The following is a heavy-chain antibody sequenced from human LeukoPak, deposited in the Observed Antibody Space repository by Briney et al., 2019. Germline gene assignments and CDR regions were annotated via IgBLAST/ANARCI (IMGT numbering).Heavy chain of an antibody. CDR2: INTNTGNP. CDR1: GYTFTSYG. D-gene: IGHD2-8*02. V-gene: IGHV7-4-1*02. J-gene: IGHJ4*02. CDR3: ARPLHGGTDLFDY. Sequence: ASVKVSCKASGYTFTSYGISWVRQAPGQGLEWMGWINTNTGNPTYAQGFTGRFVFSLDTSVSTAYLQISSLKAEDTAVYYCARPLHGGTDLFDYWGQGTLVTDSS.